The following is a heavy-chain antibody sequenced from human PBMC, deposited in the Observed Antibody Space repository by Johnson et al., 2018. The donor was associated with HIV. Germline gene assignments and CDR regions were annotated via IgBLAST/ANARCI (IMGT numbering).Heavy chain of an antibody. CDR2: MSGSGGTR. J-gene: IGHJ3*02. D-gene: IGHD1-14*01. Sequence: VQLVESGGGLVQPGGSLRLSCAVSGFTFSSYAMSWVRQAPGKGLEWVSDMSGSGGTREYAASVKGRCTISRDDSKSIAYLQMNSLKTEDTAVYYCTSAELHDAFDIWGPGTMVTVSS. V-gene: IGHV3-49*04. CDR1: GFTFSSYA. CDR3: TSAELHDAFDI.